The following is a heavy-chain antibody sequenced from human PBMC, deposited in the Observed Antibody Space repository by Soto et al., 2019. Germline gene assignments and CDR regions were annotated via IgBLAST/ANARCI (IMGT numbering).Heavy chain of an antibody. V-gene: IGHV4-31*03. Sequence: SETLSLTCTVSGGSISSGGYYWSWIRQHPGKGLEWIGYIYYSGSTYYNPSLKSRVTISVDTSKNQFSLKLSSVTAADTAVYYCAXEVLLWFGELLPGGMDVWGQGTTVTVSS. CDR3: AXEVLLWFGELLPGGMDV. J-gene: IGHJ6*02. CDR2: IYYSGST. D-gene: IGHD3-10*01. CDR1: GGSISSGGYY.